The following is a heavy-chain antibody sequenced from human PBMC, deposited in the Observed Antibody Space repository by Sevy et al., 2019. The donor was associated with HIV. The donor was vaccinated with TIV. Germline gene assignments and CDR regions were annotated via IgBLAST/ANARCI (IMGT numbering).Heavy chain of an antibody. CDR1: CFTFGSYG. J-gene: IGHJ4*02. Sequence: GGSLRLSCVASCFTFGSYGMLWVRQAPGKGLEWVADIWFDGSNIHYADSVRGRFTISRDNSKNTLSLQMSSLRAEDTAVYYCARERTYLFDYCGQGTLVTVSS. CDR3: ARERTYLFDY. CDR2: IWFDGSNI. V-gene: IGHV3-33*01.